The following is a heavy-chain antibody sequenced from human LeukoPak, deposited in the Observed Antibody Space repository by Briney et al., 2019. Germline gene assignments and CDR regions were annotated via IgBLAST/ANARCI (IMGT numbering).Heavy chain of an antibody. CDR1: GFTFSSYA. CDR3: AREYLDAFDI. J-gene: IGHJ3*02. D-gene: IGHD2/OR15-2a*01. V-gene: IGHV3-30-3*01. Sequence: GGSLRLSCAASGFTFSSYAMSWVRQAPGKGLEWVAVMSYDGSNKYYADSVKGRFTISRDNSKNTLYLQMNSLRAEDTAVYYCAREYLDAFDIWGQGTMVTVSS. CDR2: MSYDGSNK.